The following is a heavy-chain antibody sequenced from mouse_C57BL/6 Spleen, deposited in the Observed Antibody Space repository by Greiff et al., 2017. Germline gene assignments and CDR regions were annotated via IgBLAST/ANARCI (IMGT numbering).Heavy chain of an antibody. CDR3: ARVAYYSNYFDV. J-gene: IGHJ1*03. CDR2: ISYSGST. CDR1: GYSITSGYD. V-gene: IGHV3-1*01. D-gene: IGHD2-5*01. Sequence: EVQLQQSGPGMVKPSQSLSLTCTVTGYSITSGYDWHWIRHFPGNKLEWMGYISYSGSTNYNPSLKSRISITHDTSKNHFFLKLNSVTTEDTATYYCARVAYYSNYFDVWGTGTTVTVSS.